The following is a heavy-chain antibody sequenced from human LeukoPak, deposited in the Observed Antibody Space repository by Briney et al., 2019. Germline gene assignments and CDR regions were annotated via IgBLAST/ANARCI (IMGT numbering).Heavy chain of an antibody. CDR1: GYSFTSYW. CDR3: AREGGERLWFGELLSLNWFDP. Sequence: GESLKISCKGSGYSFTSYWIGWVRQMPGKGLEWMGIIYPGDSDTRYSPSFQGQVTISADKSISTAYLQWSSLKASGTAMYYCAREGGERLWFGELLSLNWFDPWGQGTLVTVSS. D-gene: IGHD3-10*01. J-gene: IGHJ5*02. V-gene: IGHV5-51*01. CDR2: IYPGDSDT.